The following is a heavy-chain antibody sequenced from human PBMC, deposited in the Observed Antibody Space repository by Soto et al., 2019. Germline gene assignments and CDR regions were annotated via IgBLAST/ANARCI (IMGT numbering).Heavy chain of an antibody. V-gene: IGHV3-21*01. D-gene: IGHD4-17*01. J-gene: IGHJ6*02. Sequence: EVQLVESGGGLVKPGGSLRLSCAASGFTFSSYSMNWVRQAPGKGLEWVSSISSSSSYIYYADSVKGRFTISRDNAKNSLYLQMYSLRAEDTAVYYCASGPRAIRSLFYGMDVWGQGTTVTVSS. CDR2: ISSSSSYI. CDR1: GFTFSSYS. CDR3: ASGPRAIRSLFYGMDV.